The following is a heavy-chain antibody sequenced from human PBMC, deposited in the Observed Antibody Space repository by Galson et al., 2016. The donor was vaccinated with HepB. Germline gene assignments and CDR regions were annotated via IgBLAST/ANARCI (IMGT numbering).Heavy chain of an antibody. V-gene: IGHV3-7*03. Sequence: SLRLSCAASGFTFSSYGMHWVRQAPGKGLEWVANIKQDESEKNYVDSVRGRFFISRDNAKSSLYLQMNSLRADDTAVYYCARGGSYSDYYGMDVWGPGTTVTVSS. CDR1: GFTFSSYG. CDR2: IKQDESEK. D-gene: IGHD1-26*01. J-gene: IGHJ6*02. CDR3: ARGGSYSDYYGMDV.